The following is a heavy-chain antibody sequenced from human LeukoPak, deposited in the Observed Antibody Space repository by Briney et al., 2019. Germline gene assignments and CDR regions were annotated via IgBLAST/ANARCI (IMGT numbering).Heavy chain of an antibody. CDR2: IYYSRST. D-gene: IGHD1-26*01. Sequence: PETLSLTCTVSGGSISTYYWSWIRQPPGKGLEWIGYIYYSRSTNYNSSLKSRVTISVDTSKNQFSLKLSSVTAADTAVYYCARDYRGSFDPWGQGTLVTVSS. CDR3: ARDYRGSFDP. V-gene: IGHV4-59*01. CDR1: GGSISTYY. J-gene: IGHJ5*02.